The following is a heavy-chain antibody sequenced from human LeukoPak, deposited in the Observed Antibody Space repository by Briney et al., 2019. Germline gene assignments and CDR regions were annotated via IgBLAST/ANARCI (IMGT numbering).Heavy chain of an antibody. CDR2: INHSGST. V-gene: IGHV4-34*01. J-gene: IGHJ5*02. Sequence: PSETLSLTCAVYGGSFSGYYWSWIRQPPGKGLEWIGEINHSGSTNYNPSLKSRVTITVDTSKNQFSLKLSSVTAADTAVYYCARGPGLLWFGELLTWFDPWGQGTLVTVSS. CDR1: GGSFSGYY. CDR3: ARGPGLLWFGELLTWFDP. D-gene: IGHD3-10*01.